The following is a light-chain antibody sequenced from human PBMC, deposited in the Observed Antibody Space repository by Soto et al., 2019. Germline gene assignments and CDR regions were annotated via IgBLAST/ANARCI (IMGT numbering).Light chain of an antibody. CDR2: DAS. CDR1: QSIGSY. Sequence: EIVLTQSPATLSLSLGERATLSCRASQSIGSYLAWYQHKLGQPPRLLIYDASNRATGIPVRFSGSGSGTDFTLTISSREPEDFAVYYCQQRSTWPPFSFGPRTKVDSK. J-gene: IGKJ3*01. CDR3: QQRSTWPPFS. V-gene: IGKV3-11*01.